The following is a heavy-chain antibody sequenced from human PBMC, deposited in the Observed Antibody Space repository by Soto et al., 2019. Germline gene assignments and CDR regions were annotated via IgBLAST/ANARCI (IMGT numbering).Heavy chain of an antibody. D-gene: IGHD6-6*01. J-gene: IGHJ4*02. CDR2: IYPGDSDT. V-gene: IGHV5-51*01. CDR3: ARHRQLVGGMLLSPGGIFDY. CDR1: GYSFTSYW. Sequence: GESLKISCNGSGYSFTSYWIDWVRQMPGKGLEWMGIIYPGDSDTRYSPSFQGQVTSSAAKSISTAYLQWSRLKASDTAMYYCARHRQLVGGMLLSPGGIFDYWGQGTLVTVSS.